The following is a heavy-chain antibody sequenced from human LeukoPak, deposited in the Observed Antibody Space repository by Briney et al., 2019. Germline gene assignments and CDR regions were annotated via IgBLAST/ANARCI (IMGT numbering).Heavy chain of an antibody. J-gene: IGHJ6*04. Sequence: GGSLRLSCAASGFTVTTNYMSWVRQAPGKGLEWVSVIYSGDSSYYADSVKGRFTISRDNSKNTLYLQMHSLRVEDTAVYYCARESLGSVDPRGYSTTVSQDVWGKGTTVTISS. CDR2: IYSGDSS. D-gene: IGHD4-17*01. V-gene: IGHV3-53*01. CDR3: ARESLGSVDPRGYSTTVSQDV. CDR1: GFTVTTNY.